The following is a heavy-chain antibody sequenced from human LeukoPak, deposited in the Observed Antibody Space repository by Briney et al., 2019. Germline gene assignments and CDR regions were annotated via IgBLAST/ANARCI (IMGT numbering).Heavy chain of an antibody. J-gene: IGHJ4*02. CDR1: GFTFSSYG. D-gene: IGHD5-18*01. CDR3: AKVKGGYSYGSKGGYFDY. Sequence: GGSLRLSCAASGFTFSSYGMHWVRQAPGKGLEWVAVISYDGSNKYYADSVKGRSTISRDNSKNTLYLQMNSLRAEDTAVYYCAKVKGGYSYGSKGGYFDYWGQGTLVTVSS. CDR2: ISYDGSNK. V-gene: IGHV3-30*18.